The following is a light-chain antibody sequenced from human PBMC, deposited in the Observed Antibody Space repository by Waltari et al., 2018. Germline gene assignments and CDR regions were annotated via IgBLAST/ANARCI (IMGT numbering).Light chain of an antibody. CDR1: SSNIGNNA. CDR3: AAWDDSLSGPV. Sequence: QSVLTQPPSVSEAPRQRVTISCSGSSSNIGNNAVNWYQQLPGKAPKLPIYYDDLLHSGVSDRFAGSKSGTSASLAISGLQSEDEADYDCAAWDDSLSGPVFGGGTKLTVL. CDR2: YDD. J-gene: IGLJ2*01. V-gene: IGLV1-36*01.